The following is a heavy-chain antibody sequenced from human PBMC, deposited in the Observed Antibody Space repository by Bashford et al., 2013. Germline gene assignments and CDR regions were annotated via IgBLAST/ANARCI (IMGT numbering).Heavy chain of an antibody. Sequence: ASVKVVLQGLLVTPLPAMVSAGCDRLLDKALSGWDGSTLTPNQVVPQSNAEMFQGRVTMTRDTSISTAYMELSSLRSDDTAVYFCARDGPVVGVWNAFDVWGQGTVVTVSS. CDR2: STLTPNQVVP. J-gene: IGHJ3*01. CDR3: ARDGPVVGVWNAFDV. V-gene: IGHV1-2*02. D-gene: IGHD1-26*01. CDR1: VTPLPAMV.